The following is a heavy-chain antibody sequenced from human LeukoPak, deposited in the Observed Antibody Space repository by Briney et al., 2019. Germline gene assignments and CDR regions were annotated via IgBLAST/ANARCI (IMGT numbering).Heavy chain of an antibody. CDR1: GGSFSGYY. J-gene: IGHJ6*02. CDR2: INHSGST. D-gene: IGHD3-3*01. V-gene: IGHV4-34*01. Sequence: SETLSLTCAVYGGSFSGYYWSWIRQPPGKGPEWIGEINHSGSTNYNPSLKSRVTISVDTSKNQFSLKLSSVTAADTAVYYCARGMYYDFWSGYYKNYYYYGMDVWGQGTTVTVSS. CDR3: ARGMYYDFWSGYYKNYYYYGMDV.